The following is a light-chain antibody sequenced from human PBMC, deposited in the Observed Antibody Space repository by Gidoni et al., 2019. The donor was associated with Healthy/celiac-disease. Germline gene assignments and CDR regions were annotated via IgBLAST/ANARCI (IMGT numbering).Light chain of an antibody. J-gene: IGKJ5*01. CDR2: DAS. CDR3: QQRSNWPPIT. V-gene: IGKV3-11*01. CDR1: QSVISY. Sequence: EIVLTQSPATLSSATGERATLSCRAIQSVISYLAWYQQKPGQAPSLLIYDASNRATGIPARFSGSGSGTDFTLTISSREPEDFAVYYCQQRSNWPPITFGQGTRLEIK.